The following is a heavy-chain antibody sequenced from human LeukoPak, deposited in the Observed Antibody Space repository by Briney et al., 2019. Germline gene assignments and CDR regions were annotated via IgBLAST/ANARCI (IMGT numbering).Heavy chain of an antibody. CDR3: ARGGAYYFSFDS. J-gene: IGHJ4*02. V-gene: IGHV4-4*07. CDR2: VYSGGTT. CDR1: GGSTSTHY. D-gene: IGHD3-22*01. Sequence: SETLSLTCSVSGGSTSTHYWTWIRQPAGKGLEWIGRVYSGGTTNYNPSLKSRVTMSVDTSNHQFSLRLSPVTAADKAVYYCARGGAYYFSFDSWGQGILVTVSS.